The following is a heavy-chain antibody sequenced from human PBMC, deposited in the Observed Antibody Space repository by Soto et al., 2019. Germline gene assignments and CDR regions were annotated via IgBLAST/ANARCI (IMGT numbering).Heavy chain of an antibody. D-gene: IGHD4-4*01. CDR1: GGNFGIYA. J-gene: IGHJ6*02. Sequence: QVQLEQSGAEVKKPGSSVKVSCKPSGGNFGIYAITWVRQAPGQGLRWVGGIIPTVGTTHYAQKFEGRVSTTADESTGTVYMELSRLTSDDTAIYYCTRDVGEPFYSYDMDVWGQGTTVTVSS. CDR2: IIPTVGTT. V-gene: IGHV1-69*01. CDR3: TRDVGEPFYSYDMDV.